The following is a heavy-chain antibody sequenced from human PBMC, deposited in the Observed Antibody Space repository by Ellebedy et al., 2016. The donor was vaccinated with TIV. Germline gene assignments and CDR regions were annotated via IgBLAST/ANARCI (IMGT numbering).Heavy chain of an antibody. CDR2: IVPVFGLA. D-gene: IGHD1-1*01. CDR3: ARWGYNYGPRLFYFHY. J-gene: IGHJ4*02. V-gene: IGHV1-69*10. Sequence: AASVKVSCKASGDTFKDYAISWVRQAPGQGLEWKGGIVPVFGLANYAQKFEGRVTVTADNSTTTAYMELSGLRPDDTAMYYCARWGYNYGPRLFYFHYWGQGTLVTVSS. CDR1: GDTFKDYA.